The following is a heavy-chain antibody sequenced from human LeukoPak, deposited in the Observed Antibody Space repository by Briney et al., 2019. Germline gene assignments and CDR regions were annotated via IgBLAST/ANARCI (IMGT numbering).Heavy chain of an antibody. V-gene: IGHV3-66*01. CDR3: ARDYGGSSPFDY. D-gene: IGHD4-23*01. CDR2: IYSGGST. Sequence: GGSLRLSCAASGFTVSSNYMSWVRQAPGKGLEWGSVIYSGGSTYYADSVKGRFTISRDNAKNSLYLQMNSLRAEDTAVYYCARDYGGSSPFDYWGQGTLVTVSS. J-gene: IGHJ4*02. CDR1: GFTVSSNY.